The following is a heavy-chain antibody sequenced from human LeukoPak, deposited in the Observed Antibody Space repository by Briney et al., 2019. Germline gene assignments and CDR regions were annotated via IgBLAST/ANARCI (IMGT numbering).Heavy chain of an antibody. Sequence: SETLSLTCAVYGGSFSGYYWSWIRQPPGKGLEWIGEINHSGSTNYNPSLKSRVTISVDTSKNQFSLKLSSVTAADTAVYYCARQYSSSWWVYYFDYWGQGTLVTVSS. D-gene: IGHD6-13*01. CDR3: ARQYSSSWWVYYFDY. CDR1: GGSFSGYY. J-gene: IGHJ4*02. CDR2: INHSGST. V-gene: IGHV4-34*01.